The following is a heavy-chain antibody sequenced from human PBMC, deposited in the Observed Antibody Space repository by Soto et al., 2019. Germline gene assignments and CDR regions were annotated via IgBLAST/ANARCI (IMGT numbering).Heavy chain of an antibody. V-gene: IGHV4-34*01. J-gene: IGHJ4*02. CDR3: ARAAKVSGAAQTRPDF. Sequence: SETLSLTCSLYGGSLSGYYWSWIRQPPGKGLEWIGEISPSGTTNYSPSLKSRVSISVDTSKNQISLNLTSLTAADTAVYYCARAAKVSGAAQTRPDFWGQGSLVTVSS. CDR1: GGSLSGYY. CDR2: ISPSGTT. D-gene: IGHD6-25*01.